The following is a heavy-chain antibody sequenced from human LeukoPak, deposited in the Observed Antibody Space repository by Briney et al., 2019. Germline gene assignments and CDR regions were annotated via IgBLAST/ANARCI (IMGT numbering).Heavy chain of an antibody. D-gene: IGHD5-12*01. J-gene: IGHJ4*02. CDR1: GISLTTSGVG. CDR3: AHPGSRGYGYGY. Sequence: SGPTLVKPTQTLTLTCSFSGISLTTSGVGVGWIRHPPGKPLDWLALIYWNDDKRYNPSLRGRLTITKNTSKNQVVLTMTNMDPVDTATYYCAHPGSRGYGYGYWGQGTLVTVSS. CDR2: IYWNDDK. V-gene: IGHV2-5*01.